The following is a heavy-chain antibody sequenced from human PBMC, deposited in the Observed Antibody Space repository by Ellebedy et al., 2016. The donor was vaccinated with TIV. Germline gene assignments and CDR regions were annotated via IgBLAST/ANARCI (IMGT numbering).Heavy chain of an antibody. D-gene: IGHD1-1*01. J-gene: IGHJ4*02. CDR1: GFTVSSNY. Sequence: GGSLRLSCAASGFTVSSNYMSWVRQAPGKGLEWVSVIYSGGSTYYADSVKGRFTISRDNSKNTLYLQMNSLRAEDTAVYYCAKDRVPDGLWNFDLWGQGTLVTVSP. CDR3: AKDRVPDGLWNFDL. V-gene: IGHV3-53*01. CDR2: IYSGGST.